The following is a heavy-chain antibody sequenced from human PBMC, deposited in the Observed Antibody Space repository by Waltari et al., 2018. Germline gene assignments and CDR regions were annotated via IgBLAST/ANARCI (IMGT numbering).Heavy chain of an antibody. V-gene: IGHV3-9*03. CDR2: ISWDSRAI. D-gene: IGHD6-13*01. CDR3: AKGVSSWYSFGMDV. J-gene: IGHJ6*02. CDR1: GFSFDNFA. Sequence: EVKVVESGGGLVQPGRSLRLSCTGYGFSFDNFALHWGRHAPGKGLEWVSGISWDSRAIGYADSVKGRFTISRDNARNSVYLQMNSLRSEDMALYYCAKGVSSWYSFGMDVWGQGTTVTVSS.